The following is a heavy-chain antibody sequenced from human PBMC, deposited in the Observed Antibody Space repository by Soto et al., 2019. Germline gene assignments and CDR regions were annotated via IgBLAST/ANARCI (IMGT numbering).Heavy chain of an antibody. CDR3: ARLRIATNNYKWFDP. Sequence: SETLSLTCSFSCAALNSGNYYWSWIRQVPGRGLEWIGHIYVTGAVDYNPSLRDRITISQDTSERQFSLNLRLVTAADTAVYYCARLRIATNNYKWFDPWGQGTLVTVSS. CDR1: CAALNSGNYY. V-gene: IGHV4-31*03. D-gene: IGHD2-21*01. J-gene: IGHJ5*02. CDR2: IYVTGAV.